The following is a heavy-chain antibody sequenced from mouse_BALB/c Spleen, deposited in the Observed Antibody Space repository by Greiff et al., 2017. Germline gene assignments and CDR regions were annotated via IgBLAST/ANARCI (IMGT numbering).Heavy chain of an antibody. Sequence: EVHLVESGGGLVKPGGSLKLSCAASGFTFSSYAMSWVSQSPEKRLEWVAEISSGGSYTYYPDTVTGRFTISRDNAKNTLYLEMSSLRSEDTAMYYCARVGSSYADYWGQGTTLTVSS. CDR2: ISSGGSYT. V-gene: IGHV5-9-4*01. D-gene: IGHD1-1*01. J-gene: IGHJ2*01. CDR3: ARVGSSYADY. CDR1: GFTFSSYA.